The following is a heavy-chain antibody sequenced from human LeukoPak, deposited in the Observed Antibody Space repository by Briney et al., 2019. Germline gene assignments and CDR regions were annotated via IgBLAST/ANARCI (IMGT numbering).Heavy chain of an antibody. J-gene: IGHJ4*02. CDR2: IYYTGPT. V-gene: IGHV4-59*11. Sequence: SETLSLTCTVGGGSLSGHYWGWIRQPPGKGLELVGHIYYTGPTFYNPFLNSRVTITLDTSRNQFSLRLTSVIAADTAVYYCARFSWGCSTASCYLTNWGQGALVTVSS. D-gene: IGHD2-2*01. CDR1: GGSLSGHY. CDR3: ARFSWGCSTASCYLTN.